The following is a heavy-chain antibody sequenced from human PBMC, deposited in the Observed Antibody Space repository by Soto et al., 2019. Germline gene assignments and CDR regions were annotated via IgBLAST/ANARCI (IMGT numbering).Heavy chain of an antibody. CDR3: AQQGIAAAGSRAFSI. D-gene: IGHD6-13*01. CDR1: GFSLSTSGVG. V-gene: IGHV2-5*02. CDR2: IYWDDDK. J-gene: IGHJ3*02. Sequence: SGPTLVNPTQTLTLTCTFLGFSLSTSGVGVGWIRQPPGKALEWLALIYWDDDKRYSPSLKSRLTITKDTSKNPVVPTMTHMEPVDTATYSCAQQGIAAAGSRAFSICGRGTRVTVSS.